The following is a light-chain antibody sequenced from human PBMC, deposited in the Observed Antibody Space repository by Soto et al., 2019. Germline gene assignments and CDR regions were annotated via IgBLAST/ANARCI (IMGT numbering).Light chain of an antibody. Sequence: LTQPPSASGSPGQSVTISCTGTSSDVGGYNYVSWYQQHPGKAPKLMIYEVSKRPSGVPDRFSGSKSGNTASLTVSGLQAEDEADYYCSSYAGSRNWVFGTGTKVTVL. CDR3: SSYAGSRNWV. V-gene: IGLV2-8*01. CDR2: EVS. J-gene: IGLJ1*01. CDR1: SSDVGGYNY.